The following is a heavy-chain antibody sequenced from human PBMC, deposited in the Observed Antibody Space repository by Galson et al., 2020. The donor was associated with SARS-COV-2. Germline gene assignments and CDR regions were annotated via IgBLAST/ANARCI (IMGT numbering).Heavy chain of an antibody. CDR1: GFTFDSYD. V-gene: IGHV3-48*03. D-gene: IGHD3-10*01. CDR3: TRANYYGSGLEAFDI. J-gene: IGHJ3*02. Sequence: QAGGSLRLSCVVSGFTFDSYDMNWVRQAPGKGLEWISYISNSGRTMYDADSVKGRFTISRDNAKNSLYLQMNSLRADDTALYYCTRANYYGSGLEAFDIWGQGTMVTVSS. CDR2: ISNSGRTM.